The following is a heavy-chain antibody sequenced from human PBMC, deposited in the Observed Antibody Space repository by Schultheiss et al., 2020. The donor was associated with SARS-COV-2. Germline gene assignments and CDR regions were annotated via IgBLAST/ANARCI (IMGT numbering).Heavy chain of an antibody. CDR1: GFTFSSYA. CDR2: IRSKANSYAT. Sequence: GGSLRLSCAASGFTFSSYAMHWVRQAPGKGLEWVGRIRSKANSYATAYAASVKGRFTISRDDSKNTAYLQMNSLKTEDTAVYYCTRPVSPVETVTTDDYWGQGTLVTVSS. J-gene: IGHJ4*02. V-gene: IGHV3-73*01. D-gene: IGHD4-17*01. CDR3: TRPVSPVETVTTDDY.